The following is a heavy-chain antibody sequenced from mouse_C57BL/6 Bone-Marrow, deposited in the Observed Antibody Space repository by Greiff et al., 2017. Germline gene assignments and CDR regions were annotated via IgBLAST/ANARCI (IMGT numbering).Heavy chain of an antibody. CDR1: GYTFTSYW. V-gene: IGHV1-50*01. Sequence: QVQLQQPGAELVKPGASVKLSCKASGYTFTSYWMQWVNQRPGQGLAWIGEIDPSDSYPNYNPKFKGEATLTVDTSSSTAYMQLSSLTSDDAAVYYCARKQGDYGNFVYYYAMYYWGQVTSVTFSS. CDR2: IDPSDSYP. CDR3: ARKQGDYGNFVYYYAMYY. D-gene: IGHD2-1*01. J-gene: IGHJ4*01.